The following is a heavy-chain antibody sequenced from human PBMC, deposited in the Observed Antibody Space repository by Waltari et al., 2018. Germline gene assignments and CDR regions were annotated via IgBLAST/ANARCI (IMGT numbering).Heavy chain of an antibody. CDR2: LYYSGST. CDR1: GVSISGHY. V-gene: IGHV4-59*08. J-gene: IGHJ4*02. Sequence: QVHLQESGPGLVKPSETLSLTCTVSGVSISGHYWSWIRQPPGKGLEWIAYLYYSGSTNYNPSLTGRVTISVDTSKNQFSLKVSSVTAADTAVYYCARLPTTVTNPPFDYWGQGTLVTVSS. D-gene: IGHD4-4*01. CDR3: ARLPTTVTNPPFDY.